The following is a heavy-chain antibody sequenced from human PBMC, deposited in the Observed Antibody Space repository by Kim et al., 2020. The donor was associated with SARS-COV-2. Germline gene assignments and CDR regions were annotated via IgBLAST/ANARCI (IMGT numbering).Heavy chain of an antibody. J-gene: IGHJ6*02. D-gene: IGHD6-13*01. Sequence: GGSLRLSCAASGFTFSDYFMSWIRQAPGKGLEWVSYISSSSTYTNYADSVKGRFTISRDNAKNSLYLQMNSLRAEDTAVYYCARDTTTAAADNYYYGMDVWGPGTTVTVSS. CDR1: GFTFSDYF. V-gene: IGHV3-11*06. CDR3: ARDTTTAAADNYYYGMDV. CDR2: ISSSSTYT.